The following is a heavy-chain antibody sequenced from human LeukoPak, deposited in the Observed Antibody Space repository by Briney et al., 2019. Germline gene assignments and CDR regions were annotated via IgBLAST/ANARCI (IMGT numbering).Heavy chain of an antibody. Sequence: PSETLSLTRAVYGGSFSGYYWSWIRQPPGKGLEWIGEINHSGSTNYNPSLKSRVTISVDTSKNQFSLKLSSVTAADTAVYYCVRAQWLFHSPFDPWGQGTLVTVSS. J-gene: IGHJ5*02. CDR2: INHSGST. V-gene: IGHV4-34*01. CDR1: GGSFSGYY. D-gene: IGHD6-19*01. CDR3: VRAQWLFHSPFDP.